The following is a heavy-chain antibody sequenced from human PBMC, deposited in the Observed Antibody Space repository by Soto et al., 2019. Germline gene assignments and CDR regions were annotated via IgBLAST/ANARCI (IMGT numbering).Heavy chain of an antibody. CDR1: GYTFTSYY. CDR3: ARGLPVAYYDILTGYRGTFDY. V-gene: IGHV1-46*03. Sequence: QVQLVQSGAEVKKPGASVKVSCKASGYTFTSYYMHWVRQAPGQGLEWMGIINPSGGSTSYAQKFQGRVTMTRDTSTSTVYMELSSLRSEDTAVYYCARGLPVAYYDILTGYRGTFDYWGQGTLVTVSS. D-gene: IGHD3-9*01. J-gene: IGHJ4*02. CDR2: INPSGGST.